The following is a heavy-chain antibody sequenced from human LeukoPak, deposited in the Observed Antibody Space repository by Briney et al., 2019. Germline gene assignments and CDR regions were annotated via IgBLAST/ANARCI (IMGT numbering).Heavy chain of an antibody. CDR2: IYYSGST. J-gene: IGHJ6*02. CDR1: GGSISSSSYY. CDR3: ARQGLYSSSWYPTAYYYYGMDV. Sequence: SETLSLTCTVSGGSISSSSYYWGWIRQPPGKGLEWIGSIYYSGSTYYNPSLKSRVTISVDTSKNQFSLKLSSVTAADTAVYYCARQGLYSSSWYPTAYYYYGMDVWGQGTTVTVSS. D-gene: IGHD6-13*01. V-gene: IGHV4-39*01.